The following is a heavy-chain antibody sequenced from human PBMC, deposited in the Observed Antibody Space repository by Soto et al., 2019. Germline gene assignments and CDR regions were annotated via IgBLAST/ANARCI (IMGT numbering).Heavy chain of an antibody. Sequence: PGGSLRLSCAASGFTFSSYSMNWVRQAPGKGLEWVSSISSSSSYIYYADSVKVRFTISRDNAKNSLYLQMNSLRAEDTAVYYCARYLGHDFWSGYYSILGNWFDPWGQGTLVTVSS. J-gene: IGHJ5*02. V-gene: IGHV3-21*01. CDR2: ISSSSSYI. CDR3: ARYLGHDFWSGYYSILGNWFDP. D-gene: IGHD3-3*01. CDR1: GFTFSSYS.